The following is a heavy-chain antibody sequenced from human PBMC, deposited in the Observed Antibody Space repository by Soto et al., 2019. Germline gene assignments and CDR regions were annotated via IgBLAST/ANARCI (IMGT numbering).Heavy chain of an antibody. V-gene: IGHV3-74*01. Sequence: GGSLGLSCAASGFTFSSYWMHWVRQAPGKGLVWVSRINSDGSSTSYADSVKGRFTISRDNAKNTLYLQMNSLRAEDTAVYYCARGYSFSGPWGYWGQGTLVTVSS. CDR1: GFTFSSYW. CDR3: ARGYSFSGPWGY. D-gene: IGHD1-26*01. CDR2: INSDGSST. J-gene: IGHJ4*02.